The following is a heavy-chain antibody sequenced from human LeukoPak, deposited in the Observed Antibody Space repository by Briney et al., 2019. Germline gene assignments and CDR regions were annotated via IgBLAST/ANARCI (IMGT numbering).Heavy chain of an antibody. D-gene: IGHD3-10*01. J-gene: IGHJ4*02. V-gene: IGHV3-20*04. CDR1: GFIFDDYG. Sequence: GGSLRLSCAASGFIFDDYGMSWVRQAPGKGLEWVSGINWNGGRTDYADSVKGRFFISRDNAKNSLYLQMNSLRAEDTAVYYCARSLVIIPHFDYWGQGTLVTVSS. CDR2: INWNGGRT. CDR3: ARSLVIIPHFDY.